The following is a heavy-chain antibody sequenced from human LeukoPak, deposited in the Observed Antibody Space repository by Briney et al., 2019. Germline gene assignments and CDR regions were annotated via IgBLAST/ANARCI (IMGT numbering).Heavy chain of an antibody. D-gene: IGHD5-18*01. V-gene: IGHV3-30*04. J-gene: IGHJ4*02. CDR3: ARVGRGYSFNVYYFDY. Sequence: PGGSLRLSCAASGFTFSSFAIHWVRQAPGKGLEGGAVISYDGSNKYYADSVKGRFTISRDNSKNTLYLQMKSLRAEDTAVYYCARVGRGYSFNVYYFDYWGQGTLVTVSS. CDR1: GFTFSSFA. CDR2: ISYDGSNK.